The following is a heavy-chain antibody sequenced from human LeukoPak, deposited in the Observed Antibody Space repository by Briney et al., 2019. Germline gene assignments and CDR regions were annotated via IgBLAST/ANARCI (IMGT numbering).Heavy chain of an antibody. J-gene: IGHJ5*02. Sequence: PGRSLRLSCAASGFTFSSYAMHWVRQAPGKGLEWVAVISYDGSNKYYADSVKGRFTISRDNSKNTLYLQMNSLRAEDTAVYYCARAVEPHYYDSSVSFSWFDPWGQGTLVTVSS. V-gene: IGHV3-30-3*01. D-gene: IGHD3-22*01. CDR2: ISYDGSNK. CDR3: ARAVEPHYYDSSVSFSWFDP. CDR1: GFTFSSYA.